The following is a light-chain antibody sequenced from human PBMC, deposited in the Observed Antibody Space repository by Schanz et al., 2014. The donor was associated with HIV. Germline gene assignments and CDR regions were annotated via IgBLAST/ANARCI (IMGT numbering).Light chain of an antibody. CDR3: AAWDDSLGGPV. CDR2: DVS. V-gene: IGLV2-11*01. Sequence: QSALTQPRSVSGSPGQSVTISCTGTSSDVGGYNYVSWYQQHPGKAPKLMIYDVSKRPSGVPDRFSGSKSGTSASLVISGLRSEDEGDYHCAAWDDSLGGPVFGGGTKLTVL. CDR1: SSDVGGYNY. J-gene: IGLJ3*02.